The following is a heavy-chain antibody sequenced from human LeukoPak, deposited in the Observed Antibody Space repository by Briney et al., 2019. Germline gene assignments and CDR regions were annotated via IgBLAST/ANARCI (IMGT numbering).Heavy chain of an antibody. Sequence: GASVKVSCKASGYTFTSYGISWVRQAPGQGLEWMGWISAYNGNTNYAQKFQGRVTMTRNTSISTAYMELSSLRSEDTAVYYCARVYSGYDGTFDYWGQGTLVTVSS. CDR1: GYTFTSYG. CDR2: ISAYNGNT. V-gene: IGHV1-18*01. D-gene: IGHD5-12*01. CDR3: ARVYSGYDGTFDY. J-gene: IGHJ4*02.